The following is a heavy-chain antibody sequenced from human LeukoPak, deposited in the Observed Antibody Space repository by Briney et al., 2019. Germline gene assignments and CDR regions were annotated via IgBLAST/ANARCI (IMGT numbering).Heavy chain of an antibody. D-gene: IGHD3-22*01. CDR2: ISSSGGST. CDR1: GFTFSSYG. V-gene: IGHV3-23*01. J-gene: IGHJ3*02. CDR3: ARMYYYDSSGYWYRVSDAFDI. Sequence: SGGSLRLSCAASGFTFSSYGMSWVRQAPGKGLEWVSAISSSGGSTFYAESVKGRFTISRDNAKNSLYLQMNSLRAEDTAVYYCARMYYYDSSGYWYRVSDAFDIWGQGAMVTVSS.